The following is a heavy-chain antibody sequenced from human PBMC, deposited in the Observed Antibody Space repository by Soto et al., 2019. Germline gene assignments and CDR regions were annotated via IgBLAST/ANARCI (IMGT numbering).Heavy chain of an antibody. CDR3: ARGGYSYGYLWYYGMDV. Sequence: GGSLRLSCAASGFTFSSYAMHWVRQAPGKGLEWVAVISYDGSNKYYADSVKGRFTISRDNSKNTLYLQMNSLRAEDTAVYYCARGGYSYGYLWYYGMDVWGQGTTVTVSS. CDR1: GFTFSSYA. CDR2: ISYDGSNK. J-gene: IGHJ6*02. D-gene: IGHD5-18*01. V-gene: IGHV3-30-3*01.